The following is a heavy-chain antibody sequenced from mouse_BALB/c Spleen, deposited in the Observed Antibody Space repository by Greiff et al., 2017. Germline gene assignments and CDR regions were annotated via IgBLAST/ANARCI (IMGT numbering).Heavy chain of an antibody. CDR3: ARPLVSSGYVGGIAMDY. Sequence: QVQLKQSGAELMKPGASVKISCKATGYTFSSYWIEWVKQRPGHGLEWIGEILPGSGSTNYNEKFKGKATFTADTSSNTAYMQLSSLTSEDSAVYYCARPLVSSGYVGGIAMDYWGQGTSVTVSS. CDR2: ILPGSGST. CDR1: GYTFSSYW. V-gene: IGHV1-9*01. D-gene: IGHD3-1*01. J-gene: IGHJ4*01.